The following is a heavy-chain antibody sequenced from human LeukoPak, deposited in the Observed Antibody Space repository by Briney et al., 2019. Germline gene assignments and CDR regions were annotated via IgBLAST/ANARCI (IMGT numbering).Heavy chain of an antibody. D-gene: IGHD3-3*01. Sequence: GGSLRLSCAASGFTFSSYGMHWVRQARGKGLEWVAVIWYDGSNEYYADSVKGRFTISRDNSKNTLYLQMNSLRAEDTAVYYCARGVVRDFWSGYPSKATYGMDVWGQGTTVTVS. V-gene: IGHV3-33*01. CDR2: IWYDGSNE. CDR3: ARGVVRDFWSGYPSKATYGMDV. CDR1: GFTFSSYG. J-gene: IGHJ6*02.